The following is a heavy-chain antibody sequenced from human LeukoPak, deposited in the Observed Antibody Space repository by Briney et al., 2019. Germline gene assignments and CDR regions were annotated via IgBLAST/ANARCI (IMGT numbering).Heavy chain of an antibody. CDR1: GFTFDDYA. V-gene: IGHV3-9*03. D-gene: IGHD1-26*01. Sequence: GGSLRLSCAASGFTFDDYAMHWVRQAPGKGLEWVSGISWNSGSIGYADSVKGRFTISRDNAENSLYLQMNSLRAEDMALYYCAKAGEDSGSYFDYWGQGTLVTVSS. J-gene: IGHJ4*02. CDR3: AKAGEDSGSYFDY. CDR2: ISWNSGSI.